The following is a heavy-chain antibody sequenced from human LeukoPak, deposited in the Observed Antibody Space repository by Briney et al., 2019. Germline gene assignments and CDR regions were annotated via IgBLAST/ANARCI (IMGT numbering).Heavy chain of an antibody. CDR2: ISGSGGST. CDR3: AKGRTIAAAGTWGWFDP. J-gene: IGHJ5*02. CDR1: GFTFSSYA. V-gene: IGHV3-23*01. D-gene: IGHD6-13*01. Sequence: GRSLRLSCAASGFTFSSYAMSWVRQAPGKGLEWVSAISGSGGSTYYADSVKGRFTISRDNSKNTLYLQMNSLRAEDTAVYYCAKGRTIAAAGTWGWFDPWGQGTLVTVSS.